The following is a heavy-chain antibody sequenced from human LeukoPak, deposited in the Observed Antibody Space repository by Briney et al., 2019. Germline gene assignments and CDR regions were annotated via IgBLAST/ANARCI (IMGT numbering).Heavy chain of an antibody. CDR2: ISYDGTKT. CDR3: EREWFGESN. J-gene: IGHJ4*02. V-gene: IGHV3-30*04. CDR1: GFTFSSPN. D-gene: IGHD3-10*01. Sequence: GGSLRLSCAPSGFTFSSPNMHWVRQSPGKGLEWLALISYDGTKTYYAESVKGRFTVSRDNSKNTLFLQMNSLTAEDTAIYYCEREWFGESNWGQGARVTVSS.